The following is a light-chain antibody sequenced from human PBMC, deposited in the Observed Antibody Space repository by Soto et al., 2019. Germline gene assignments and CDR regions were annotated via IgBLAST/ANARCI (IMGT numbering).Light chain of an antibody. CDR2: GVN. CDR3: SSYPHTYTYV. CDR1: SSEVGAYDY. Sequence: QSVLTQPASVSGSPGQSITISCTGTSSEVGAYDYVSWYQQHPGKAPRLMIFGVNNRPSGVSHRFSGSKSGNTASLTISGLQAEEEADYYCSSYPHTYTYVFGTGTRSPS. V-gene: IGLV2-14*01. J-gene: IGLJ1*01.